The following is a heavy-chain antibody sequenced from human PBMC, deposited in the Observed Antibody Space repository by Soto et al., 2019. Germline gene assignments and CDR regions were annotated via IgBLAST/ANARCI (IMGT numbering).Heavy chain of an antibody. CDR2: IYYSGST. J-gene: IGHJ6*02. Sequence: SETLSLPCTVSGGSISSYYWSWIRQPPGKGLEWIGYIYYSGSTNYNPSLKSRVTISVDTSKNQFSLKLSSVTAADTAVYYCARGAIDYDILTGSSTNYGMDVWGQGTTVTVSS. CDR1: GGSISSYY. CDR3: ARGAIDYDILTGSSTNYGMDV. D-gene: IGHD3-9*01. V-gene: IGHV4-59*01.